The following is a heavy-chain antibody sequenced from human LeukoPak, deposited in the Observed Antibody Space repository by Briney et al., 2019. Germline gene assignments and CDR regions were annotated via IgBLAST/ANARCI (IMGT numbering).Heavy chain of an antibody. V-gene: IGHV3-30-3*01. CDR1: AFTFSSYA. D-gene: IGHD3-22*01. CDR3: AREAPHSSGMIDYYNYYGMDV. J-gene: IGHJ6*02. CDR2: ISYDGSTK. Sequence: GRSLTLTCAASAFTFSSYAMHWVRQAPGKGLEWVAVISYDGSTKYYADSVKGRFTISRDNSKNTLYLQMNSLKPEDTAVYYCAREAPHSSGMIDYYNYYGMDVWVRGTAVTVSS.